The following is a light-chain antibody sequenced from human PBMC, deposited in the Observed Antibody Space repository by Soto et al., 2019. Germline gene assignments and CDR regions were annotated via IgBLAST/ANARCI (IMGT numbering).Light chain of an antibody. CDR3: HSYDSGLRGVV. V-gene: IGLV1-40*01. Sequence: QAVVTQPPSVSGAPGQRVTISCTGSSSNIGAGYDVHWYQQLPGTAPKLLMYTNSHRPSGVPDRFSGSKSGTSASLAITGLQDDDEAYYYCHSYDSGLRGVVFGGGTKLTVL. CDR2: TNS. J-gene: IGLJ2*01. CDR1: SSNIGAGYD.